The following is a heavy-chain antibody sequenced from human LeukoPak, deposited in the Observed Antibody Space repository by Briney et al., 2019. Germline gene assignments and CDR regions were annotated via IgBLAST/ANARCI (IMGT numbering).Heavy chain of an antibody. V-gene: IGHV3-23*01. D-gene: IGHD6-19*01. J-gene: IGHJ6*04. CDR3: AKNIAVAGTNYYYGMDV. Sequence: GGSLILSCAASGFTFSSYAMSWVRQAPGKELEWFSAIIGSGGSTYYADSVKGRFTISRDNSTNTLYLQMNSLRAEDTAVYYCAKNIAVAGTNYYYGMDVWGKGTTVTVSS. CDR2: IIGSGGST. CDR1: GFTFSSYA.